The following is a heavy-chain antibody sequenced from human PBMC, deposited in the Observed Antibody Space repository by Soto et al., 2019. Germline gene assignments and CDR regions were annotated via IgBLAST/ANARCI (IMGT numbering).Heavy chain of an antibody. V-gene: IGHV3-30*18. CDR3: AKESYYDSSDYNAFDI. Sequence: LRLSCAASGFTFSTYCMHWVRQAPGKGLEWVAVISYDGSDKYYADSVKGRFTISRDSSKNMLYLQMNSLRAEDTAIYYCAKESYYDSSDYNAFDIWGQGTMVTVS. CDR2: ISYDGSDK. CDR1: GFTFSTYC. D-gene: IGHD3-22*01. J-gene: IGHJ3*02.